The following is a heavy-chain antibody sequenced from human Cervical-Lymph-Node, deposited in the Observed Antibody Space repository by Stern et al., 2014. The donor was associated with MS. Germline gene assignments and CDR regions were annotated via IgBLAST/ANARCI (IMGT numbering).Heavy chain of an antibody. V-gene: IGHV1-46*01. CDR1: GYTFTSYY. D-gene: IGHD6-19*01. CDR2: INPSGGSK. CDR3: AREVAGHRLGMMDV. Sequence: VQLGEPGAEVKKPGASVKVSCKASGYTFTSYYMHWVRQAPGQGLEWMGIINPSGGSKRYAQKFQGRVTMTRDTSTSTVYMELSGLRSEDTAVYYCAREVAGHRLGMMDVWGQGTTVTVSS. J-gene: IGHJ6*02.